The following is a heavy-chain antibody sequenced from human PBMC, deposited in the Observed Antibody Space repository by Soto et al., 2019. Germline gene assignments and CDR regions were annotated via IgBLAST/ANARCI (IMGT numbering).Heavy chain of an antibody. CDR2: ISSGSSPI. J-gene: IGHJ6*02. V-gene: IGHV3-48*01. CDR1: GFTFSTYS. Sequence: EVQLVESGGGLVQPGGSLRVSCAASGFTFSTYSMNWVRQAPGKGLEWVSYISSGSSPIYYADSVKGRFTISRDNAKNSLYLQMNGLRAEDTAVYYCARGASYGMDVWGQGTTVTVSS. CDR3: ARGASYGMDV.